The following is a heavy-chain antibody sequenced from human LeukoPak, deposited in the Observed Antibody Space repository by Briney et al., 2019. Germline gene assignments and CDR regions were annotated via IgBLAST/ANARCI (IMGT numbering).Heavy chain of an antibody. CDR2: INPNTGDP. CDR3: ARDRNGQSTGAGDY. D-gene: IGHD1-26*01. V-gene: IGHV1-2*02. CDR1: GFILAAYY. J-gene: IGHJ4*02. Sequence: ASLKVSCKASGFILAAYYIHWVRLAPGQGLEWMGWINPNTGDPNYAQKFQGRISMTWDVSLSTAYLELTRVTSDDSAIYYCARDRNGQSTGAGDYWGQGTLGTVSS.